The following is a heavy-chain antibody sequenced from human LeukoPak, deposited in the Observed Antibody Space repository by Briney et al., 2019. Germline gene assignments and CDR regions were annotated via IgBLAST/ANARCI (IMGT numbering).Heavy chain of an antibody. V-gene: IGHV1-24*01. D-gene: IGHD3-22*01. Sequence: ASVKVSCKVSGYTLTELSMHWVRQAPGKGLEWMGGFDPEDGETIYAQKFQGRVTMTEDTSTDTAYMELSSLRSEDTAVYYCATDSPDSSGYYYQKGAFDIWGQGTMVTVSS. J-gene: IGHJ3*02. CDR2: FDPEDGET. CDR3: ATDSPDSSGYYYQKGAFDI. CDR1: GYTLTELS.